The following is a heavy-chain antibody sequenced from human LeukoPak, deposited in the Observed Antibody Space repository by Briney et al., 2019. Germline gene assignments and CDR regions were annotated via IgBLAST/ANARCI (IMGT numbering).Heavy chain of an antibody. Sequence: PGGSLRLSCAASRFTFSSYGMSWVRQAPGKGLEWVSGISSSGGSTYYVDSVKGRFTISRDNSRNTLYLQMNSLRAEDTAVYYCARHLLWFGELSGGFDYWGQGTLVTVSS. V-gene: IGHV3-23*01. CDR2: ISSSGGST. J-gene: IGHJ4*02. CDR3: ARHLLWFGELSGGFDY. D-gene: IGHD3-10*01. CDR1: RFTFSSYG.